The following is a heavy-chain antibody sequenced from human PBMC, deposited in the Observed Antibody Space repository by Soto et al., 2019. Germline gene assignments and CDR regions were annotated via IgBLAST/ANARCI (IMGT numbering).Heavy chain of an antibody. CDR1: GFTFSNYA. D-gene: IGHD6-6*01. J-gene: IGHJ6*02. V-gene: IGHV3-23*01. CDR2: ISGSGGST. CDR3: AKERVSSPRHHYGLDV. Sequence: AGSLRLSCAASGFTFSNYAMSWVRQAPGKGLEWVSEISGSGGSTYYVDSVKGRFTISRDNSKNTLYLQISSLRGEDTAEYYCAKERVSSPRHHYGLDVWGQGTRVTVSS.